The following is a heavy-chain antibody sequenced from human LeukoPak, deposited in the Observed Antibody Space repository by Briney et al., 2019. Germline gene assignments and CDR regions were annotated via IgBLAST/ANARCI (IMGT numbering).Heavy chain of an antibody. CDR3: ATTTEGGWGFYYYYYMDV. V-gene: IGHV1-69*05. CDR2: IIPIFGTA. D-gene: IGHD6-19*01. CDR1: GGTFSSYA. J-gene: IGHJ6*03. Sequence: SVKVSCKASGGTFSSYAISWVRQAPGQGLEWMGGIIPIFGTANYAQKFQGRVTITTDESTSTAYMELSSLRSEDTAVYYCATTTEGGWGFYYYYYMDVWGKGTTVTVSS.